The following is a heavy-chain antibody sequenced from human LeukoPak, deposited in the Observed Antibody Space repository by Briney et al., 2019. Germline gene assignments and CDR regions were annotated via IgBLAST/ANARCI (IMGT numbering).Heavy chain of an antibody. D-gene: IGHD1-26*01. Sequence: ASETLSLTCTVSGGSISSYYWSWIRQPAGKGLEWIGEINHSGSTYYNPSLKSRVTISVDTSKNQFSLKLSSVTAADTAVYYCARPLSGGVGATYGAFDIWGQGTMVTVSS. V-gene: IGHV4-59*04. CDR3: ARPLSGGVGATYGAFDI. J-gene: IGHJ3*02. CDR2: INHSGST. CDR1: GGSISSYY.